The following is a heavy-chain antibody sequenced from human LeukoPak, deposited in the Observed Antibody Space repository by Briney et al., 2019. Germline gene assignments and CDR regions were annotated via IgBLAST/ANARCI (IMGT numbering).Heavy chain of an antibody. CDR1: GGSISSSSYY. V-gene: IGHV4-39*01. Sequence: SETLSLTCTVSGGSISSSSYYWGWIRQPPGKGLEWIGSIYYSGSTYCNPSLKSRVTISVDTSKNQFSLKLSSVTAADTAVYYCARLGIAAGDYWGQGTLVTVSS. D-gene: IGHD6-13*01. CDR2: IYYSGST. CDR3: ARLGIAAGDY. J-gene: IGHJ4*02.